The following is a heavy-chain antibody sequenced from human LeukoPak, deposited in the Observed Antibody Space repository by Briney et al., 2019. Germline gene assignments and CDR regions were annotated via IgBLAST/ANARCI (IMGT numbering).Heavy chain of an antibody. CDR1: GYTFTSYD. D-gene: IGHD1-1*01. J-gene: IGHJ6*03. CDR3: ARSETGTTLYYYYMDV. Sequence: ASVKVSCKASGYTFTSYDINWVRQATGQGLEWMGWMNPNSGNTGYAQKFQGRVTITRNTSISTAYMELSRLRSDDTAVYYCARSETGTTLYYYYMDVWGKGTTVTVSS. V-gene: IGHV1-8*03. CDR2: MNPNSGNT.